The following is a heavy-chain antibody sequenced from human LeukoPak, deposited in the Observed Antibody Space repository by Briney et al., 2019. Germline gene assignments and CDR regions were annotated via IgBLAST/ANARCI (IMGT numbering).Heavy chain of an antibody. CDR1: GFTFSSYG. Sequence: GGSLRLSCAASGFTFSSYGMHWVRQAPGKGLEWVSSISSSSSYVYYADSVKGRFTISRDNAKNSLYLQMNSLRAEDTAVYYCARVFDNFDYWGQGTLVTVSS. CDR3: ARVFDNFDY. J-gene: IGHJ4*02. D-gene: IGHD3-10*02. V-gene: IGHV3-21*01. CDR2: ISSSSSYV.